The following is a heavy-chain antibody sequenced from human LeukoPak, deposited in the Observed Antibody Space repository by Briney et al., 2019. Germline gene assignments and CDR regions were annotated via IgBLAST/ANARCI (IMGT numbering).Heavy chain of an antibody. CDR1: GFTFSSYA. D-gene: IGHD1-1*01. CDR2: ISGSGGST. CDR3: ANLDSALVGY. J-gene: IGHJ4*02. Sequence: GGPLRLSCAASGFTFSSYAMGWVRQAPGKGLEWVSAISGSGGSTYYADSVKGRFTISRDNSKNTLYLQMNSLRAEDTAVYYCANLDSALVGYWGQGTLVTVSS. V-gene: IGHV3-23*01.